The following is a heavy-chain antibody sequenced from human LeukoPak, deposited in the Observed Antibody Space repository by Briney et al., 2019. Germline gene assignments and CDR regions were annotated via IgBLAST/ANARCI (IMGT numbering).Heavy chain of an antibody. CDR1: SDSISSFY. Sequence: SETLSLTCTVSSDSISSFYWSWIRQPPGKGLEWIGYIYNSGRTNYNPSLKSRVTISIDTSKNQYSLKLSSVTAADTAVYYCARADSLSGYNFDYWGQGTPVTVSS. CDR2: IYNSGRT. CDR3: ARADSLSGYNFDY. V-gene: IGHV4-59*01. J-gene: IGHJ4*02. D-gene: IGHD5-12*01.